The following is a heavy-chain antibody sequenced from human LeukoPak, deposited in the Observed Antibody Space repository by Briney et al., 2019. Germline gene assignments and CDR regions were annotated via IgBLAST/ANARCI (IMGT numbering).Heavy chain of an antibody. CDR3: ARSAYSAYDRFDY. CDR1: GYTITGYY. Sequence: GASVKVSCKPSGYTITGYYVHWVRQAPGQGLEWMGWINPNSGDTNYAQKFQGRVTVTRDTSISTVYMEMSRLRSDDTAVYYCARSAYSAYDRFDYWGEGSLVTVSS. CDR2: INPNSGDT. D-gene: IGHD5-12*01. V-gene: IGHV1-2*02. J-gene: IGHJ4*02.